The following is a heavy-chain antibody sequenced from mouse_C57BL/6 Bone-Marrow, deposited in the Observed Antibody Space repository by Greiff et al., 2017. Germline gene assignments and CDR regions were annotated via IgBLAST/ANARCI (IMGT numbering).Heavy chain of an antibody. V-gene: IGHV14-4*01. Sequence: VQLKQSGAELVRPGASVKLSCTASGFNIKDDYMHWVKQRPEQGLEWIGWIDPENGDTEYASKFQGKATITADTSSNTAYLHLSSLTSEDTAVYYCTTDLFDYWGQGTTLTVSS. J-gene: IGHJ2*01. CDR1: GFNIKDDY. CDR3: TTDLFDY. CDR2: IDPENGDT.